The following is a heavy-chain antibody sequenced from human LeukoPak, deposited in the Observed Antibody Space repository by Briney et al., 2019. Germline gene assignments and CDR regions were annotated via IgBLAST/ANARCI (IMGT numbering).Heavy chain of an antibody. Sequence: SVKVSCKASGGTFSSYAISWVRQAPGQGLEWMGGIIPIFGTANYAQKFQGRVTITADESTSTAYMELSSLRSEDTAVYYCARDKVVVTVPYDAFDIWGQGTMVNVSS. CDR1: GGTFSSYA. D-gene: IGHD2-21*02. V-gene: IGHV1-69*13. J-gene: IGHJ3*02. CDR2: IIPIFGTA. CDR3: ARDKVVVTVPYDAFDI.